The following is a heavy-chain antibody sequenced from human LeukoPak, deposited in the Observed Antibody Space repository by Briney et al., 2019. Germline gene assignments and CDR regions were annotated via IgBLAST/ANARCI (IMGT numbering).Heavy chain of an antibody. CDR3: ARGAAMVSQYYFDY. D-gene: IGHD5-18*01. CDR2: IKQDGSEK. J-gene: IGHJ4*02. V-gene: IGHV3-7*01. CDR1: GFTFSSYW. Sequence: GGSLRLACAASGFTFSSYWMSWVRQAPGKGLEWVANIKQDGSEKYYVDSVKGRFTISRDNAKNSLYLQMNSLRAEDTAVYYCARGAAMVSQYYFDYWGQGTLVTVSS.